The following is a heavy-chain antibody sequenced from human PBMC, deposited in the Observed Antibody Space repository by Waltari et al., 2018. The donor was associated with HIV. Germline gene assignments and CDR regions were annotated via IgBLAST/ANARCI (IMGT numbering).Heavy chain of an antibody. CDR2: ISSGSSTI. CDR3: ARLGDRGFDP. Sequence: EVQLVESGGGLVQPGGSLRLSCADSGFNTRSYSMNWVRQAPGKGLEWVSYISSGSSTIYYADSVKGRFTISRDNAKNSLYLQMNSLRAEDTAVYYCARLGDRGFDPWGQGTLVTVSS. CDR1: GFNTRSYS. J-gene: IGHJ5*02. D-gene: IGHD3-10*01. V-gene: IGHV3-48*04.